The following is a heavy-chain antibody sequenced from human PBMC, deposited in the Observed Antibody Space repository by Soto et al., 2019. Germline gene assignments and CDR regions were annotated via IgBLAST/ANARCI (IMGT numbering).Heavy chain of an antibody. D-gene: IGHD3-3*01. Sequence: GGSLRLSCAASGFTFSSYGMHWVRQAPGRGLEWVAVISYDGSNKYYADSVKGRFTISRDNSKNTLYLQMNSLRAEDTAVYYCAKDIRFLEWLLSGGMDVWGQGTTVTVSS. J-gene: IGHJ6*02. CDR1: GFTFSSYG. CDR2: ISYDGSNK. CDR3: AKDIRFLEWLLSGGMDV. V-gene: IGHV3-30*18.